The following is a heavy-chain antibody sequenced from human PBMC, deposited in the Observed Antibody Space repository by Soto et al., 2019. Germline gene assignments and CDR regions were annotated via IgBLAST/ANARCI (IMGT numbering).Heavy chain of an antibody. CDR3: ARESTRTTAPDY. CDR2: FNAGSGNT. J-gene: IGHJ4*02. D-gene: IGHD4-17*01. V-gene: IGHV1-3*01. Sequence: ASVKVSCKASGYTFTSYSMHWVRQAPGQRLEWMGWFNAGSGNTKYSQKFQGRVTITRDTSATTAYMELSSLRYGDTAVYYCARESTRTTAPDYWGQGTLVTVSS. CDR1: GYTFTSYS.